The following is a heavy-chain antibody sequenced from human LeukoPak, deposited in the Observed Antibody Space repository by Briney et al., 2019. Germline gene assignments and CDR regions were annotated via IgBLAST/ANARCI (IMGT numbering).Heavy chain of an antibody. CDR1: GFTFSSYA. Sequence: PGGSLRLSCAASGFTFSSYAMSWVRQGPGKGLEWVSVISGSGGSTYYADSVKGRFTISRDNSKNTLYLQMNSLRAEDTAVYYCAKGQDYSNYYYFDYWGQGTLVTVSS. CDR2: ISGSGGST. D-gene: IGHD4-11*01. V-gene: IGHV3-23*01. J-gene: IGHJ4*02. CDR3: AKGQDYSNYYYFDY.